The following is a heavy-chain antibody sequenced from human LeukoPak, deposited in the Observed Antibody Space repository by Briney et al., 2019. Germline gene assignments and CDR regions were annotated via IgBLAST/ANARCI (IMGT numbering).Heavy chain of an antibody. CDR3: ARTSANWFDA. CDR1: GYSFNNNR. Sequence: PGESLKISCKGAGYSFNNNRIGWARQMPGKGLEWMGIIYPGDSHIRYNPSFQGQVTMSADKSTNTAYLQWSSLKASDTAIYYCARTSANWFDAWGQGTLVTVSS. V-gene: IGHV5-51*01. D-gene: IGHD6-25*01. CDR2: IYPGDSHI. J-gene: IGHJ5*02.